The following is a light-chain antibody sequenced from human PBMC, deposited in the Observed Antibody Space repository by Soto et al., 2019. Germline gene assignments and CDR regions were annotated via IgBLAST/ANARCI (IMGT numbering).Light chain of an antibody. V-gene: IGLV3-9*01. CDR2: RDC. CDR1: NIGSKN. J-gene: IGLJ2*01. Sequence: SYELTQPLSVSVALGQTARITCGGNNIGSKNVHWYQQKPGQAPVLVIYRDCNRPSGIPERFSGSNSGNTATLTISRAQAGEEADYYCQVWDSSTLVFGGGTKLTVL. CDR3: QVWDSSTLV.